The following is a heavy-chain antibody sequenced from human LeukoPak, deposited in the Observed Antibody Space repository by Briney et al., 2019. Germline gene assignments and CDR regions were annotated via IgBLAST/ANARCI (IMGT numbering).Heavy chain of an antibody. CDR3: ASPAAYCGGDCYAFDY. CDR1: GYTFTGYY. V-gene: IGHV1-2*02. Sequence: ASVKVSCKAPGYTFTGYYMHWVRQAPGQGHEWMGWINPNSGGTNYAQKFQGRVTMTRDTSIITAYMKLTRLRSDDTAVYYCASPAAYCGGDCYAFDYWGQGTLVTVSS. J-gene: IGHJ4*02. CDR2: INPNSGGT. D-gene: IGHD2-21*02.